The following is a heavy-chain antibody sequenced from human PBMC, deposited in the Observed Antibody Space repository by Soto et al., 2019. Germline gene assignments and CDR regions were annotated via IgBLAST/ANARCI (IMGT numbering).Heavy chain of an antibody. CDR3: AIRATSGGGDAFDI. CDR1: GFPFSNYA. Sequence: QVPLVESWGGVVQPGRSLRLSCAASGFPFSNYAMHWVRQAPGKGLVWVAAILSDEINKYSANSVQGRFTISRDNSKNTLCLQMNSLRPEDTAVYYCAIRATSGGGDAFDIWGPGTMVTVSS. V-gene: IGHV3-30-3*01. J-gene: IGHJ3*02. CDR2: ILSDEINK. D-gene: IGHD6-13*01.